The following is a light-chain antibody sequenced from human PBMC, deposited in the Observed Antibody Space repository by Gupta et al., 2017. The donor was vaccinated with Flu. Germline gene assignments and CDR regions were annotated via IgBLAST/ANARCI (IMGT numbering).Light chain of an antibody. CDR3: AAWDDSLNGQDV. J-gene: IGLJ1*01. CDR2: GSY. CDR1: SSNIGSNT. Sequence: QSVLAHPPSASGTPGQRVTLSCSGSSSNIGSNTVNWYQQVPGTSPKLLIYGSYQRPSGVPDRFAGSKSGTSASLAISGLQSEDEADYDCAAWDDSLNGQDVFGTGTKVTVL. V-gene: IGLV1-44*01.